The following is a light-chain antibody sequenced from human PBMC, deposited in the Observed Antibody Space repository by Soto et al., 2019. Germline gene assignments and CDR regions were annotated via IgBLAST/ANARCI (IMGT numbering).Light chain of an antibody. J-gene: IGLJ1*01. CDR2: EVS. CDR1: SSDVGGYNY. Sequence: QLVLTQPASVSGSPGQSITISCTGTSSDVGGYNYVSWYQHHPGKAPKLMIYEVSNRPSGVSNRFSGSKSGNTASLTISGLQAEDEADYYCSSYTSSSTLYVFGTGTKLTVL. V-gene: IGLV2-14*01. CDR3: SSYTSSSTLYV.